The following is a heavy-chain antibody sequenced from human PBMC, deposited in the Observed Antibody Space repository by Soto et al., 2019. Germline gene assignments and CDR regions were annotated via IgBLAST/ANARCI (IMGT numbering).Heavy chain of an antibody. CDR3: AVGDAIFWPMDV. D-gene: IGHD3-9*01. V-gene: IGHV1-69*02. CDR2: IIPILGIA. Sequence: QVQLVQSGAEVKKPGSSVKVSCKASGGTFSSYTISWVRQAPGQGLEWMGRIIPILGIANYAQKFQGRVTITADKSTSTAYMELSSLRSEDTAVYYCAVGDAIFWPMDVWGQGTTVTVSS. CDR1: GGTFSSYT. J-gene: IGHJ6*02.